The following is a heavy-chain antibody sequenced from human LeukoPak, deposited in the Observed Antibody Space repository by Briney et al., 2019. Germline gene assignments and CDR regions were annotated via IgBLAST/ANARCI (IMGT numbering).Heavy chain of an antibody. Sequence: GGSLRLSCAASGFTFSNYWMNWVRQAPGKGLEWVANIKQDGSEKYYVDSVKGRFTISRDNAKNSLYLQMNSLRAEDTAVYYCARGGYCGGDCYFYYWGQGTLVTVSS. CDR1: GFTFSNYW. J-gene: IGHJ4*02. CDR3: ARGGYCGGDCYFYY. D-gene: IGHD2-21*02. CDR2: IKQDGSEK. V-gene: IGHV3-7*03.